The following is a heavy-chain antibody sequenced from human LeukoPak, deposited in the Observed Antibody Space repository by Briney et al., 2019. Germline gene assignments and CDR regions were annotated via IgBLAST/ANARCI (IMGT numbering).Heavy chain of an antibody. J-gene: IGHJ4*02. V-gene: IGHV3-7*01. Sequence: GGSLRLSCAGSGFPFSNYWMAWVRQAPGKGLEWVANMKEDGGEINYVDSVKGRFTISRDNTKNSLDLQMNSLRVDDTAVYYCVRDRGYSTFDYWGQGTLVIVSS. CDR1: GFPFSNYW. CDR2: MKEDGGEI. CDR3: VRDRGYSTFDY. D-gene: IGHD4-23*01.